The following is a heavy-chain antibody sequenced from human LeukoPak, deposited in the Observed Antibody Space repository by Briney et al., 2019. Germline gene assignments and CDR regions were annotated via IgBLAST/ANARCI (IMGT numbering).Heavy chain of an antibody. CDR1: GGSISSGSYY. J-gene: IGHJ4*02. Sequence: SQTLSLTCTVSGGSISSGSYYWSWIRQPAGNGLKWIGRIYASGSTNYNPSLKSRVTISVDTSKNQFSLKLSSVTAADTAVYYCAEGGSIAVAGMVDYWGQGTLVTVPS. CDR3: AEGGSIAVAGMVDY. V-gene: IGHV4-61*02. D-gene: IGHD6-19*01. CDR2: IYASGST.